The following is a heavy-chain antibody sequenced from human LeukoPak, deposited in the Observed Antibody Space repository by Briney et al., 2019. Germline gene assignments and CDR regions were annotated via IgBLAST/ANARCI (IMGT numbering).Heavy chain of an antibody. D-gene: IGHD1-26*01. Sequence: PGGSLRLSCVASGFTFSNHQMNWVRQAPGKGLEWVSYISSSSGTIYYADSVKGRFTISRDNAKNSLYLQMNSLRAEDTAVYYCARDISDDYWGQGTLVTVSS. CDR3: ARDISDDY. CDR2: ISSSSGTI. J-gene: IGHJ4*02. CDR1: GFTFSNHQ. V-gene: IGHV3-48*01.